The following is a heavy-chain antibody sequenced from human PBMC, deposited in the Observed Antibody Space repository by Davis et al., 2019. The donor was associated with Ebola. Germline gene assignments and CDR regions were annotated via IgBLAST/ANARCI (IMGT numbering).Heavy chain of an antibody. CDR1: GYTFTSYG. CDR3: ARDSARYYMDV. V-gene: IGHV1-18*01. J-gene: IGHJ6*03. Sequence: ASVKVSCKASGYTFTSYGISWVRQAPGQGLEWMGWISAYNGNTNYAQKLQGRVTMTTDTSTSTVYMELSSLRSEDTAVYYCARDSARYYMDVWGKGTTVTVSS. CDR2: ISAYNGNT.